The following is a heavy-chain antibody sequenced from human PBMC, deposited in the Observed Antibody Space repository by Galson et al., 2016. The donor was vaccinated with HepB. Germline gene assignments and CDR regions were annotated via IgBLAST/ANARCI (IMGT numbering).Heavy chain of an antibody. CDR3: AKGPPPGYGNYYYYYGMDV. CDR1: EVSLTNNA. V-gene: IGHV3-23*01. J-gene: IGHJ6*02. CDR2: IRGNAGEA. D-gene: IGHD5-12*01. Sequence: SLRLSCAASEVSLTNNAMSWIRQAPGKGLKWVATIRGNAGEAYYVDFVKGRFTISRDTSENRLYLQMSSLRVDDTAVYFCAKGPPPGYGNYYYYYGMDVWGQGTTVTVSS.